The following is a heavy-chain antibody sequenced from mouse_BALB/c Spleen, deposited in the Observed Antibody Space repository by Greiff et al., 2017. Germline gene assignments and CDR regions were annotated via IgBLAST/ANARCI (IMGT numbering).Heavy chain of an antibody. CDR1: GFSLTSYW. CDR2: IWAGGST. CDR3: ARDGNYPVMDY. V-gene: IGHV2-9*02. J-gene: IGHJ4*01. D-gene: IGHD2-1*01. Sequence: QVQLKESGPGLVAPSQSLSITCTASGFSLTSYWVHWVRQPPGKGLEWLGVIWAGGSTNYNSALMSRLSISKDNSKSQVFFKMNSLQTDDTAMYYCARDGNYPVMDYWGQGTSVTVSS.